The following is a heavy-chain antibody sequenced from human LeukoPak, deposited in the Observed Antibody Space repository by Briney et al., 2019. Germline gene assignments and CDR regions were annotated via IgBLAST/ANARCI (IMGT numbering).Heavy chain of an antibody. CDR1: GFTIRNNW. CDR2: IWYDGSNK. Sequence: GGSLRLSCGVSGFTIRNNWMTWVRQAPGKGLEWVAVIWYDGSNKYYADSVKGRFTISRDNSKNTLYLQMNSLRAEDTAVYYCARVKNYYDSSGDDAFDIWGQGTMVTVSS. J-gene: IGHJ3*02. CDR3: ARVKNYYDSSGDDAFDI. D-gene: IGHD3-22*01. V-gene: IGHV3-33*08.